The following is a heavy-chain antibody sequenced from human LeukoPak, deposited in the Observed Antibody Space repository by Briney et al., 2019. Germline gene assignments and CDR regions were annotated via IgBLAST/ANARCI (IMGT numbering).Heavy chain of an antibody. CDR2: ISYDGSNK. CDR3: AKALALVWDSSSWVKDAFDI. D-gene: IGHD6-13*01. V-gene: IGHV3-30*18. CDR1: GFTFSSYG. J-gene: IGHJ3*02. Sequence: GGSLRLSCAASGFTFSSYGMHWVRQAPGKGLKWVAVISYDGSNKYYADSVKGRFTISRDNSKNTLYLQMNSLRAEDTAVYYCAKALALVWDSSSWVKDAFDIWGQGTMVTVSS.